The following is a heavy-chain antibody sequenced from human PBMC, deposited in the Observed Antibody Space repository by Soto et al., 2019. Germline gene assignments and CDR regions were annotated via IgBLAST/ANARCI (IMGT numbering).Heavy chain of an antibody. V-gene: IGHV4-39*01. Sequence: LQLQESGPGLVKPSETLSLTCTVSGGSISSSSYYWGWIRQPPGKGLEWIGNTYYSGSTYYNPSLKSRVTISVDSSKNQFALKLSSVTAADTAVYYCARHVNPWAQGAFDIWGQGTMGTVSS. J-gene: IGHJ3*02. CDR1: GGSISSSSYY. CDR2: TYYSGST. CDR3: ARHVNPWAQGAFDI. D-gene: IGHD7-27*01.